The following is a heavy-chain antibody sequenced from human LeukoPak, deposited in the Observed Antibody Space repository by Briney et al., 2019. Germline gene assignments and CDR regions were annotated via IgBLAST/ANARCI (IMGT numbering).Heavy chain of an antibody. D-gene: IGHD3-22*01. CDR3: ASYTYYYDSSGYSDY. CDR1: GFTFSSCA. CDR2: ISGSGSSR. V-gene: IGHV3-23*01. Sequence: GGSLRLSCAASGFTFSSCAMSWVRQAPGKGLEWVSAISGSGSSRYYADSVKGRFTISRDNSKNTLYLQMNSLRAEDTAVYYCASYTYYYDSSGYSDYWGQGTLVTVSS. J-gene: IGHJ4*02.